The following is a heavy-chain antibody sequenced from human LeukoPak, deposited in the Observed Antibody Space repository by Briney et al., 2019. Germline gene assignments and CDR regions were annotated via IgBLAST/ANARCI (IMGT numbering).Heavy chain of an antibody. D-gene: IGHD3-3*01. CDR3: ARGDYYDGGGRNWFDP. V-gene: IGHV4-39*07. CDR1: GGSISSPSHY. J-gene: IGHJ5*02. CDR2: VYYSGST. Sequence: SETLSLTCTVSGGSISSPSHYWGWIRQPPGKGLEWIGSVYYSGSTYYNPSLKSRVTISVDTSKSQFSLRLTSVTAADTAVYYCARGDYYDGGGRNWFDPWGQGTLVTVPP.